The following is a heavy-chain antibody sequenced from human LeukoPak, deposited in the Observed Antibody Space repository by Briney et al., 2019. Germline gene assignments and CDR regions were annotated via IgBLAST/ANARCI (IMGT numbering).Heavy chain of an antibody. J-gene: IGHJ4*02. D-gene: IGHD3-10*01. Sequence: PGGTLRLSCAASGFTFSSYGMSWVRQAPGKGLEWVSAISGSGGSTYYADSVKGRFTISRDNAKNSLFLQMNSLRAEDTAVYYCARVLGGSGSYSYFDYWGQGTLVTVSS. CDR3: ARVLGGSGSYSYFDY. CDR2: ISGSGGST. V-gene: IGHV3-23*01. CDR1: GFTFSSYG.